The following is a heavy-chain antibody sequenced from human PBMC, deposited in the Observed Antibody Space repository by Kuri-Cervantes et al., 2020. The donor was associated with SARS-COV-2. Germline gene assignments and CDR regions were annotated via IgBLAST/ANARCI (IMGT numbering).Heavy chain of an antibody. D-gene: IGHD3-3*01. V-gene: IGHV3-73*01. J-gene: IGHJ3*02. CDR3: TSVYYDFWSGYYGAFDI. CDR1: GCTFSGSA. CDR2: IRSKANSYAT. Sequence: GGSLRLTCAASGCTFSGSAMHWVRQASGKGLEWVGRIRSKANSYATAYAASVKGRFTISRDDSKNTAYLQMNSLKTEDTAVYYCTSVYYDFWSGYYGAFDIWGQGTMVTVSS.